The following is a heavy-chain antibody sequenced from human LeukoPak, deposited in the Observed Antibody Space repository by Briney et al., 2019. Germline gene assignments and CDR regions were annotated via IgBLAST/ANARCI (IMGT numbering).Heavy chain of an antibody. Sequence: SETLSLTCAVYGGSFSGYYWNWIRQPPGKGLEWIGEINHSGSTNYNPSLKSRVTISVDTSKNQFSLKLSSVTAADTAVYYCASYKRAPAAIDYWGQGTLVTVSS. V-gene: IGHV4-34*01. CDR2: INHSGST. D-gene: IGHD2-2*01. CDR1: GGSFSGYY. CDR3: ASYKRAPAAIDY. J-gene: IGHJ4*02.